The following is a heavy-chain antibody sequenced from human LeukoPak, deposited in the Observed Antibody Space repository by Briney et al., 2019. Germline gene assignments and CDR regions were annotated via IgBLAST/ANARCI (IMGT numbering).Heavy chain of an antibody. J-gene: IGHJ6*03. CDR2: INPNSGGT. CDR1: GYTFTGYY. CDR3: ARGRSIRIAAAGTSLGYYYYYMDV. V-gene: IGHV1-2*02. Sequence: GASVKVSCKASGYTFTGYYMHWVRQAPGQGLEWMGWINPNSGGTNYAQKFQGRVTMTRDTSISTAYMELSSLRSEDTAAYYCARGRSIRIAAAGTSLGYYYYYMDVWGKGTTVTVSS. D-gene: IGHD6-13*01.